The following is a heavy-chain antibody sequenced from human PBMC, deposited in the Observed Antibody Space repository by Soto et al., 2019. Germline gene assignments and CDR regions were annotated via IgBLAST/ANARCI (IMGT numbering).Heavy chain of an antibody. D-gene: IGHD4-17*01. J-gene: IGHJ6*02. Sequence: SETLSLTCAVYGGSFSGYYWSWIRQPPGKGLEWIGEINHSGSTNYNPSLKSRVTISVDTSKNQFSLKLSSVTAADTAVYYCARDAFYGDYALYYYGMDVWGQGTTVTVSS. CDR1: GGSFSGYY. CDR3: ARDAFYGDYALYYYGMDV. V-gene: IGHV4-34*01. CDR2: INHSGST.